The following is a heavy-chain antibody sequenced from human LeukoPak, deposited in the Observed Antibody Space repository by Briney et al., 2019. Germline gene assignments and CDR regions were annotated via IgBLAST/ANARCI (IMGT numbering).Heavy chain of an antibody. D-gene: IGHD3-22*01. Sequence: GGSLRLSCAASGFAFSIFGMHWVRQAPGKGLEWVALIWYDGSNEHYAASVKGRFTISRDNSKNTLFLQMNSLRAEDTAVYYCARDRRDSSGYYYGWFDPWGQGTLVTVSS. CDR3: ARDRRDSSGYYYGWFDP. CDR2: IWYDGSNE. CDR1: GFAFSIFG. J-gene: IGHJ5*02. V-gene: IGHV3-33*01.